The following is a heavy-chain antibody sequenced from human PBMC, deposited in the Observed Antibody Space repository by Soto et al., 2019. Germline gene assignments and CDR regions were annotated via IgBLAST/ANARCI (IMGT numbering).Heavy chain of an antibody. V-gene: IGHV1-18*01. CDR2: ISPHNGNT. CDR3: ARDTGNSFDD. CDR1: GYTFNTYF. J-gene: IGHJ4*02. Sequence: HVQLVQSGGELKKPGASVKVSCNTSGYTFNTYFITWVRQAPGQGLEWMGWISPHNGNTNYADKFQVRVTMTADTITMTAYMELRKLRLDDTAVYYCARDTGNSFDDWCQGTPVTVSS.